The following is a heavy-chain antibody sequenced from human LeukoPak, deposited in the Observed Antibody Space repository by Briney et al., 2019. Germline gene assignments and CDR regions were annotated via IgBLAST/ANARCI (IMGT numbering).Heavy chain of an antibody. CDR1: GYIFTGYY. V-gene: IGHV1-2*02. CDR3: AREVGGSLYNWFDP. CDR2: INPNSGGT. D-gene: IGHD3-16*01. Sequence: ASVKVSCKASGYIFTGYYMHGVPQTPGQGLECMVWINPNSGGTNYAQKFQGRVTMTRDTSISTAYMELSRLRSDDTAVYYCAREVGGSLYNWFDPWGQGTLVTVSS. J-gene: IGHJ5*02.